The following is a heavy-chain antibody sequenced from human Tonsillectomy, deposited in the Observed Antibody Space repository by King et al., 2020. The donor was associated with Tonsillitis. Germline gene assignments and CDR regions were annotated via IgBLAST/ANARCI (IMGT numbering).Heavy chain of an antibody. CDR3: ARGRKQLPLGLDV. CDR2: ISRSGDTI. CDR1: GFHFSDYY. J-gene: IGHJ6*02. D-gene: IGHD5-18*01. Sequence: VQLVESGGGLVKPGGSLRLSCAASGFHFSDYYISWIRQAPGKGLEGISYISRSGDTIYYADSVKGRFTISRDNVKKSLYLQMNSLRVDDTAVYYCARGRKQLPLGLDVWGQGTTVTVSS. V-gene: IGHV3-11*01.